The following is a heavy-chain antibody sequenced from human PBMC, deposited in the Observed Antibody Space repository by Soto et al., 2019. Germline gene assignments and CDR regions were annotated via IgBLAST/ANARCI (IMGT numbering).Heavy chain of an antibody. CDR1: GYTFSIYD. D-gene: IGHD6-13*01. CDR2: MNPKSGNT. J-gene: IGHJ4*02. CDR3: ARGLRIAAGDT. V-gene: IGHV1-8*01. Sequence: ASVKVSCKASGYTFSIYDINWVRQATGQGPEWMGWMNPKSGNTGYAQNFQGRVTMTRNTSISTAYMELSNLRSEDTAVYYCARGLRIAAGDTWGQGSLVPVSS.